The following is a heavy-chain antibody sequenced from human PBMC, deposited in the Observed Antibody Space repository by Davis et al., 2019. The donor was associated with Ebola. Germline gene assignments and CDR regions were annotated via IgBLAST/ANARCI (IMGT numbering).Heavy chain of an antibody. Sequence: GESLKISCAASGFSFSSYWMSWVRQAPGKGLEWVASIKQDGSEKYYVDSVKGRFTISRDNAKNSLYLQMNSLRAEDTAVYYCARDRLRYFDWLLSTYYYYGMDVWGQGTTVTVSS. CDR3: ARDRLRYFDWLLSTYYYYGMDV. CDR2: IKQDGSEK. CDR1: GFSFSSYW. D-gene: IGHD3-9*01. V-gene: IGHV3-7*01. J-gene: IGHJ6*02.